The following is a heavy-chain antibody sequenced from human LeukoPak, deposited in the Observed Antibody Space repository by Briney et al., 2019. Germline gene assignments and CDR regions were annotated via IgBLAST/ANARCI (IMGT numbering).Heavy chain of an antibody. CDR1: GFTFSSYG. CDR3: ARASSDGVLLAATSFDC. V-gene: IGHV3-30*03. J-gene: IGHJ4*02. Sequence: PGGSLRLSCAASGFTFSSYGMHWVRQAPGKGLEWVAVISYDGSNKYYADSVKGRFTISRDNSKNTWYLHMNSLRAEDTAVYYCARASSDGVLLAATSFDCWGQGTLVTVSS. D-gene: IGHD2-2*01. CDR2: ISYDGSNK.